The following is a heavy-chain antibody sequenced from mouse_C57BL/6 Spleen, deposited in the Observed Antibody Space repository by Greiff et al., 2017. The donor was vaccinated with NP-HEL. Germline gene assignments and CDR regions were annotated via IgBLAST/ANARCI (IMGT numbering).Heavy chain of an antibody. CDR3: AREGLRRAMDY. Sequence: QVQLQQPGAELVKPGASVKLSCKASGYTFTSYWMQWVKQRPGQGLEWIGEVDPSDSYTNYTQKFKGKATLTVDTSSSTAYMQLSSLTSEDSAVYYCAREGLRRAMDYWGQGTSVTVSS. D-gene: IGHD2-2*01. CDR1: GYTFTSYW. V-gene: IGHV1-50*01. J-gene: IGHJ4*01. CDR2: VDPSDSYT.